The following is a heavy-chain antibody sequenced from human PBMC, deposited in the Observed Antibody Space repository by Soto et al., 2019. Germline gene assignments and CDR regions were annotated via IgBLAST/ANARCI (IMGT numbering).Heavy chain of an antibody. CDR1: VSSITSSGYY. Sequence: ATLSLTCTVSVSSITSSGYYWGWLRQPPGKGLEWIGSMFYGVSTYYNPSLKSRVTVSVDTSKNQFSLNLRSVTAADTAVYYCARLPSRHLVDYWGQGTMGTV. CDR2: MFYGVST. D-gene: IGHD3-3*02. V-gene: IGHV4-39*01. J-gene: IGHJ4*02. CDR3: ARLPSRHLVDY.